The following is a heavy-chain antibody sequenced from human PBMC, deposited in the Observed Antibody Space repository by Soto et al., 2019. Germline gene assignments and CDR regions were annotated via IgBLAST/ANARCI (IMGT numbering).Heavy chain of an antibody. CDR3: ARDRSRRGWREVYYDSGDAFDI. V-gene: IGHV3-48*03. Sequence: GSLRLSCAASGFTFSSYEMNWVRQAPGKGLEWVSYISSSGSTIYYADSVKGRFTISRDNAKNSLYLQMNSLRAEDTAVYYCARDRSRRGWREVYYDSGDAFDIWGQGTMVTVSS. CDR1: GFTFSSYE. CDR2: ISSSGSTI. J-gene: IGHJ3*02. D-gene: IGHD3-22*01.